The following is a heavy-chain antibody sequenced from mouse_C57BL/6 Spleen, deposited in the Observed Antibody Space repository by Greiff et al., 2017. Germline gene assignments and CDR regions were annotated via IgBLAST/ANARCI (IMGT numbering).Heavy chain of an antibody. CDR1: GFTFSDYG. V-gene: IGHV5-15*01. CDR2: ISNLAYSI. D-gene: IGHD2-1*01. CDR3: ARQGNGNYGYFDV. J-gene: IGHJ1*03. Sequence: EVHLVESGGGLVQPGGSLKLSCAASGFTFSDYGMAWVRQAPRKGPEWVAFISNLAYSIYYADTVTGRFTISRENAKNTLYLEMSSLRSEDTAMYYCARQGNGNYGYFDVWGTGTTVTVSS.